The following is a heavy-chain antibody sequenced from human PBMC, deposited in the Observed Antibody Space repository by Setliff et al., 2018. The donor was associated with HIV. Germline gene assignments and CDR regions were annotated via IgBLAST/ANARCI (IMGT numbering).Heavy chain of an antibody. V-gene: IGHV4-39*01. CDR3: AGFPLSSSWYFY. CDR1: GGAISSSSYY. Sequence: SETLSLTCNVSGGAISSSSYYWGWIRQPPGKGLEWIGSIYYSGSTYYNPSLKSRVTISVDTSKNQFSLKLSSVTAADTAVYYCAGFPLSSSWYFYWGQGTLVTVSS. J-gene: IGHJ4*02. D-gene: IGHD6-13*01. CDR2: IYYSGST.